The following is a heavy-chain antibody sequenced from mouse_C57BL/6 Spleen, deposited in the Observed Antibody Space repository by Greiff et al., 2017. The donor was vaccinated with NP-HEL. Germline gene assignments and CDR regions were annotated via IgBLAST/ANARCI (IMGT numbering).Heavy chain of an antibody. CDR2: IDPSDSYT. V-gene: IGHV1-69*01. Sequence: QVQLQQPGAELVMPGASVKLSCKASGYTFTSYWMHWVKQRPGQGLEWIGEIDPSDSYTNYNQKFKGKSTLTVDKSSSTAYMQLSSLTSEDSAVYYCARSSGRPYAMDYWGQGTSVTVSS. CDR3: ARSSGRPYAMDY. CDR1: GYTFTSYW. J-gene: IGHJ4*01. D-gene: IGHD3-1*01.